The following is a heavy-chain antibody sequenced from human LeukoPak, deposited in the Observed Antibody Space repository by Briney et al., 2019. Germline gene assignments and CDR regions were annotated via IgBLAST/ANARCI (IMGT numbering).Heavy chain of an antibody. CDR3: ARSYCSSTSCYTRKYYFDY. CDR2: IYPGDSDT. D-gene: IGHD2-2*02. J-gene: IGHJ4*02. Sequence: GESLKISCKGSGYSFTSYWIGWVRQMPGKGLEWMGIIYPGDSDTRYSPSFQGQVTTSADKSISTAYLQWSSLKASDTAMYYCARSYCSSTSCYTRKYYFDYWGQGTLVTVSS. CDR1: GYSFTSYW. V-gene: IGHV5-51*01.